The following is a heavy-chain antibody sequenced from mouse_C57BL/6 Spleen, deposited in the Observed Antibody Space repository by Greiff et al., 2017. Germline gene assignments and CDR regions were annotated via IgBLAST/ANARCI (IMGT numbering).Heavy chain of an antibody. D-gene: IGHD2-10*02. J-gene: IGHJ2*01. CDR2: IDPSDSYT. CDR3: ARGGYGTLFDY. CDR1: GYTFTSYW. V-gene: IGHV1-69*01. Sequence: QVQLQQPGAELVMPGASVKLSCKASGYTFTSYWMHWVKQRPGQGLEWIGEIDPSDSYTNYNQKFKGKSTLTVDKSSSTAYMQLSSLTSEDSAVYYCARGGYGTLFDYWGQGTTLTVSS.